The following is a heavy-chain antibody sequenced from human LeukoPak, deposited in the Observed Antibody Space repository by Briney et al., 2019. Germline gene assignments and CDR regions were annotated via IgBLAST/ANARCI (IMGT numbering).Heavy chain of an antibody. CDR2: INPNSGGT. CDR3: ARHYLDIVVVPAARGVDYYYMDV. D-gene: IGHD2-2*03. V-gene: IGHV1-2*02. J-gene: IGHJ6*03. Sequence: ASVKVSCKASGYTFTGYYMHWVRQAPGQGLEWMGWINPNSGGTNYAQKFQGRVTMTRDKSISTAYLQWSSLKASDTAMYYCARHYLDIVVVPAARGVDYYYMDVWGKGTTVTVSS. CDR1: GYTFTGYY.